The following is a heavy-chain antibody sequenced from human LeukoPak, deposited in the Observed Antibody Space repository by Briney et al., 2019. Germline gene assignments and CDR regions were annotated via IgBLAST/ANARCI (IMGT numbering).Heavy chain of an antibody. CDR2: TYYRSKWYN. D-gene: IGHD1-1*01. V-gene: IGHV6-1*01. Sequence: SQTLSLTCAISGDSFSSNSAAWNWITKSASRGLEWLGRTYYRSKWYNDYAVSVKSRITINPDTSKNQFSLQMDAVTPEDTAVYYCARDVSWNDVYYGMDVWGQGTTVTVSS. J-gene: IGHJ6*02. CDR3: ARDVSWNDVYYGMDV. CDR1: GDSFSSNSAA.